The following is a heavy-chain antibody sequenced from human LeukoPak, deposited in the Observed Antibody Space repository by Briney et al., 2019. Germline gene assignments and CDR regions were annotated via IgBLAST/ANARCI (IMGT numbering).Heavy chain of an antibody. D-gene: IGHD6-19*01. CDR3: AEVLQWLAHPWGFDY. V-gene: IGHV3-43*02. J-gene: IGHJ4*02. CDR2: ISGDGGST. Sequence: GGSLRLPCAASGFTFDDYAMHWVRQAPGKGLEWVSLISGDGGSTYYADSVKGRFTISRDNSKNSLYLQMNSLRTEDTALYYCAEVLQWLAHPWGFDYWGQGTLVTVSS. CDR1: GFTFDDYA.